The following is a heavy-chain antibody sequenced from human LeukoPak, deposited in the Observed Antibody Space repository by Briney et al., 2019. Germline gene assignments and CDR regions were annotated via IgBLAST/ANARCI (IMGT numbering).Heavy chain of an antibody. CDR1: GYSFTSYW. D-gene: IGHD6-6*01. J-gene: IGHJ3*02. CDR3: ARVTEYSSSYGGVFDI. V-gene: IGHV5-51*01. Sequence: GESLKISCKGSGYSFTSYWIGWVRQMPGKGLEWMGIIYPGDSDTRYSPSFQGQVTISADKSISTAYLQWSSLKASDTAMYYCARVTEYSSSYGGVFDIWGQGTMVTVSS. CDR2: IYPGDSDT.